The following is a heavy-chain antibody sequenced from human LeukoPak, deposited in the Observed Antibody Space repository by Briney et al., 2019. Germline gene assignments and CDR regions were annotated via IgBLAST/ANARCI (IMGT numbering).Heavy chain of an antibody. CDR1: GFTFKTYA. Sequence: GGSLRLSCAASGFTFKTYAMHWVRQAPGKGLEWLAVIWYDGKFKYYGDSVKGRISISRDNSKATLDLQMDNLRAEGSGVYYCARGFGSGASSVQFWGQGTLVTVSS. D-gene: IGHD2-15*01. J-gene: IGHJ4*02. V-gene: IGHV3-33*01. CDR3: ARGFGSGASSVQF. CDR2: IWYDGKFK.